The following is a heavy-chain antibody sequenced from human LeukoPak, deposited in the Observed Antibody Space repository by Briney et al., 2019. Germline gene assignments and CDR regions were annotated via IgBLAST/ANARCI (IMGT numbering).Heavy chain of an antibody. CDR2: ISYDGSSK. CDR1: GFTFSSYA. CDR3: AKDLTGTYCLDY. J-gene: IGHJ4*02. D-gene: IGHD1-1*01. V-gene: IGHV3-30*04. Sequence: GGSLRLSCAASGFTFSSYAMHWVRQAPGKGLEWVAVISYDGSSKYYADSVKGRFTISRDNSKNTLYLQMNSLRAEDTAVYNCAKDLTGTYCLDYWGQGTLVTVSS.